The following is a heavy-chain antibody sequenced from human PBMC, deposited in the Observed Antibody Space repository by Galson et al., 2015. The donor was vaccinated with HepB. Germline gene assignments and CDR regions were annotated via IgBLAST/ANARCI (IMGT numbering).Heavy chain of an antibody. CDR2: VRIKTRGGTT. D-gene: IGHD1-26*01. CDR3: ISDGPRRGRDYYPFAY. CDR1: GFRFGDYA. Sequence: SLRLSCAASGFRFGDYAVIWVRQAPGKGLEWVGFVRIKTRGGTTEYAASVKGRFTISRDDSKSVAYLQMNSPNAEDTAKYYCISDGPRRGRDYYPFAYWGQGTLVTVSS. J-gene: IGHJ4*02. V-gene: IGHV3-49*04.